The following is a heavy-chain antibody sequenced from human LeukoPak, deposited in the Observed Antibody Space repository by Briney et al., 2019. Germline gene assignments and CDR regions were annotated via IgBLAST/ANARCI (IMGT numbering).Heavy chain of an antibody. D-gene: IGHD3-16*02. Sequence: ASVKVSCKASGGTFSSYAISWVRQAPGQELEWMGGIIPIFGTANYAQKFQGRVTITADKSTSTAYMELSSLRSEDTAVYYCASNLGYYDYVWGSYRLDYWGQGTLVTVSS. J-gene: IGHJ4*02. CDR3: ASNLGYYDYVWGSYRLDY. V-gene: IGHV1-69*06. CDR2: IIPIFGTA. CDR1: GGTFSSYA.